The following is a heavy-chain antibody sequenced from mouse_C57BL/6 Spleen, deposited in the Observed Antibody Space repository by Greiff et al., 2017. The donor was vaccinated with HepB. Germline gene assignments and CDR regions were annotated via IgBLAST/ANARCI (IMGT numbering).Heavy chain of an antibody. J-gene: IGHJ4*01. CDR2: IYPGSGST. CDR3: ARWRSDCASMDY. D-gene: IGHD2-13*01. Sequence: QVQLQQPGAELVKPGASVKMSCKASGYTFTSYWITWVKQGPGQGLEWIGDIYPGSGSTNYTEKFKSKATLTVDTSSSTAYMQLSSLTSEDSAVYYCARWRSDCASMDYWGQGTSVTVSS. CDR1: GYTFTSYW. V-gene: IGHV1-55*01.